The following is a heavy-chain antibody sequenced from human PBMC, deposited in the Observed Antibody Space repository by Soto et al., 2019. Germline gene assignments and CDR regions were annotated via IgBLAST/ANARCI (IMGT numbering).Heavy chain of an antibody. V-gene: IGHV3-23*01. CDR3: AKFSAVWCGFFLNYFDY. CDR1: GFTFSTYA. D-gene: IGHD3-10*01. Sequence: GGSLRLSCAASGFTFSTYAMSWVRQAPGKGLEWVSASSGSGGSTHYADSVRGRFTISRDNSKNTLYLQMNSLRAEDTAVYYWAKFSAVWCGFFLNYFDYWRQGTLVTVSS. CDR2: SSGSGGST. J-gene: IGHJ4*02.